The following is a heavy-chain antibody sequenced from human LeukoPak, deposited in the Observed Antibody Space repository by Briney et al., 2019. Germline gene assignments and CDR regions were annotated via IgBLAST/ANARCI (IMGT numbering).Heavy chain of an antibody. Sequence: GGSLRLTCAESGFTFSDYYMSWIRQAPGKGLEWVSYISSRGNTIYYADSVKGRFTISRDNAKNSLYLQMNSLRGEDTAVYYCARDRPREIDPRHSGYWGQGTLVTVSP. J-gene: IGHJ4*02. V-gene: IGHV3-11*04. CDR3: ARDRPREIDPRHSGY. CDR1: GFTFSDYY. D-gene: IGHD5-24*01. CDR2: ISSRGNTI.